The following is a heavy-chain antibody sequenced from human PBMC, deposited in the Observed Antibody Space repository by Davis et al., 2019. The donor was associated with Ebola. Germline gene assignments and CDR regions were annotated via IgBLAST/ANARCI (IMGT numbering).Heavy chain of an antibody. Sequence: MPSETLSLTCVVSGGSISSGGSSWSWIRQPPGKGLEWIGYIYYSGSTYYNPSLKSRVTISVDTSKNQFSLKLSSVTAADTAVYYCARPHQRGYSGYGWMDVWGQGTTVTVSS. CDR1: GGSISSGGSS. V-gene: IGHV4-30-4*07. CDR3: ARPHQRGYSGYGWMDV. J-gene: IGHJ6*02. CDR2: IYYSGST. D-gene: IGHD5-12*01.